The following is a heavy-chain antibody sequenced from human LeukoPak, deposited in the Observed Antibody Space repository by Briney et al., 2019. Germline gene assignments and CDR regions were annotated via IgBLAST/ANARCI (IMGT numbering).Heavy chain of an antibody. Sequence: ASVKVSCKASGYTFTSYDINWVRQATGQGLERMGWMNPNSGNTGYAQKFQGRVTMTRNTSISTAYMELSSLRSEDTAVYYCARRYSSSSVRPRFWFDPWGQGTLVTVSS. J-gene: IGHJ5*02. CDR2: MNPNSGNT. D-gene: IGHD6-6*01. CDR3: ARRYSSSSVRPRFWFDP. V-gene: IGHV1-8*01. CDR1: GYTFTSYD.